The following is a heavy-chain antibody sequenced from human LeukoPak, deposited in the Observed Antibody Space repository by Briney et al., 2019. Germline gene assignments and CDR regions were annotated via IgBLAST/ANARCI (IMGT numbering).Heavy chain of an antibody. CDR3: AGMTTVIRGRRFDS. D-gene: IGHD4-23*01. CDR2: FFPNDSP. V-gene: IGHV4-61*02. Sequence: SETLSLTCTVSGASINSGNYHWSWIRQPAGRRLEWIGRFFPNDSPTYNPSHKTRVTISVDTSKNIFSLRLTSVTAADTALYFCAGMTTVIRGRRFDSWGQGALVTVSS. J-gene: IGHJ4*02. CDR1: GASINSGNYH.